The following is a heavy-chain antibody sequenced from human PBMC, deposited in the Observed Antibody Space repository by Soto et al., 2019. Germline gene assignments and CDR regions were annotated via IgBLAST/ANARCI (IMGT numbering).Heavy chain of an antibody. J-gene: IGHJ5*02. CDR3: ARVMVSSWKWFDP. D-gene: IGHD6-13*01. CDR1: GGYISSYY. V-gene: IGHV4-59*13. Sequence: PSQTLSHTRTVSGGYISSYYWSWLRQPPGKGLEWIGYIYYSGSTNYNRSLKSRVTISVDTSKNQFSLELSSVTAADTAVYYCARVMVSSWKWFDPWGQVTLVTVS. CDR2: IYYSGST.